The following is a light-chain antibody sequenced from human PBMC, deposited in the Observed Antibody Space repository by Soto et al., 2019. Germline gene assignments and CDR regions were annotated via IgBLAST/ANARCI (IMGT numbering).Light chain of an antibody. J-gene: IGKJ1*01. Sequence: EIVLTQSPGTLSLSPGERATLSCRASQSVSSNYLAWHQQKPGQAPRLLIYGASSRATGIPDRFSGSGSGTDFTFTISRLEPEDFAVYYCQQYGSVPRTFGQGTKVEIK. CDR1: QSVSSNY. CDR2: GAS. CDR3: QQYGSVPRT. V-gene: IGKV3-20*01.